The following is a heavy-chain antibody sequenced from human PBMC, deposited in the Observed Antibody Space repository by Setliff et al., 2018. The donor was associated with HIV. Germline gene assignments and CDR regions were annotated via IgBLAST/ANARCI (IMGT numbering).Heavy chain of an antibody. Sequence: PGESLKISCKGSGYNFATYWIAWVRQMPGKGLEWMGIIYPRDSDTRYRPSFQGQVTISADKSINTAYLQWSSLKVPDTAIYYCARVGPSGWYSDYWGQGTLVTVSS. D-gene: IGHD6-19*01. CDR3: ARVGPSGWYSDY. V-gene: IGHV5-51*01. J-gene: IGHJ4*02. CDR2: IYPRDSDT. CDR1: GYNFATYW.